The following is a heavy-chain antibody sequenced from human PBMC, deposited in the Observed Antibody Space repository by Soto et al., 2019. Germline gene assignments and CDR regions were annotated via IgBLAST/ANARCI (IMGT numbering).Heavy chain of an antibody. D-gene: IGHD2-15*01. Sequence: GGSLRLSCVASGFTFSNYGMHWVRQAPGKGLEWVAVISYDGSNKYYADSVKGRFTISRDNPKNTLYLQMTSLRTEDTALYYCAKLDEGGLQYAYYAMDVWGQGTTVTVS. CDR2: ISYDGSNK. CDR3: AKLDEGGLQYAYYAMDV. V-gene: IGHV3-30*18. CDR1: GFTFSNYG. J-gene: IGHJ6*02.